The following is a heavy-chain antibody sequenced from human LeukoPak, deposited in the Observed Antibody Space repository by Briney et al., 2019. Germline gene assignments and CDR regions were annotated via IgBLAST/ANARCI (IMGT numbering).Heavy chain of an antibody. CDR1: GFTFSHYS. Sequence: PGGSLRLSCAASGFTFSHYSMNWVRQAPGKGLEWVSSISSDSRYIYYADSLKGRFTISRDNAKNSLYLQMNSLRAEDTAVYYCATDYAGNSLWYYNGLGVWGQGTTVTVSS. CDR3: ATDYAGNSLWYYNGLGV. CDR2: ISSDSRYI. V-gene: IGHV3-21*01. J-gene: IGHJ6*02. D-gene: IGHD4-23*01.